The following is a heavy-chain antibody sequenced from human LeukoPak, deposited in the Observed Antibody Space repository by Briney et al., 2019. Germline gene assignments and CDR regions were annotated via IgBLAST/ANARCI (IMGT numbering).Heavy chain of an antibody. CDR2: IYYSEFT. D-gene: IGHD3-22*01. CDR1: GGSISSYY. Sequence: SETLSLTCTVSGGSISSYYWSWIRQHPGKGLEWIGCIYYSEFTYYNPSLKSRVTISVDSSENQLSLKLSSVTAADTAVYYCAGGFDSSKMGYWGQGTLVTVSS. J-gene: IGHJ4*02. V-gene: IGHV4-59*06. CDR3: AGGFDSSKMGY.